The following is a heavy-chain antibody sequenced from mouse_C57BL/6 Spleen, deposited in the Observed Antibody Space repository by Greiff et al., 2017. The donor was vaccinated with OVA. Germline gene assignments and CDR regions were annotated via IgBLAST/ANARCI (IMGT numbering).Heavy chain of an antibody. D-gene: IGHD3-2*02. Sequence: EVQLQESGPGLVKPSQSLSLTCSVTGYSITSGYYWNWIRQFPGNKLEWMGYISYDGSNNYNPSLKNRISITRDTSKNQFFLKLNSVTTEDTATYYCARAGYVGAMDYWGQGTSVTVSS. J-gene: IGHJ4*01. CDR2: ISYDGSN. V-gene: IGHV3-6*01. CDR3: ARAGYVGAMDY. CDR1: GYSITSGYY.